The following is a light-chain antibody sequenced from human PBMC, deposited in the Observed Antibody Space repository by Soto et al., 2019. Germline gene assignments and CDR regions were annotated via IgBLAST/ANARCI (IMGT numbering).Light chain of an antibody. J-gene: IGKJ5*01. CDR2: GAS. V-gene: IGKV3D-20*02. CDR3: QQRSNWPPIT. Sequence: EIVLTQFPGTLSLSPWERATLSCRASQSVGSNYLAWYQQRPGQPPNLLIFGASHRAPDIPDRFSGSGSGTDFTLTISRLEPEDFAVYYCQQRSNWPPITFGQGTRLEIK. CDR1: QSVGSNY.